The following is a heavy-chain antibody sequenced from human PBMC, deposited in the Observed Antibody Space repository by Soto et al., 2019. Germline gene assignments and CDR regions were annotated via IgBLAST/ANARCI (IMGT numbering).Heavy chain of an antibody. D-gene: IGHD3-10*01. CDR3: ARGGITATYYYFDY. CDR1: GFTVSSNF. Sequence: DVQLVESGGGLIQPGGSLRLSCAASGFTVSSNFMSWVRQAPGKGLEWVSVLFGGGSTYYADSVKGRFTISRDNSKNTVYLQMNSVGVEDTAVYYCARGGITATYYYFDYWGQGTLVTVSS. J-gene: IGHJ4*02. V-gene: IGHV3-53*01. CDR2: LFGGGST.